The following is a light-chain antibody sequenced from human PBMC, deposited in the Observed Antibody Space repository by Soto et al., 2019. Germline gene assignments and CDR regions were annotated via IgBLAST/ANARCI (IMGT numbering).Light chain of an antibody. J-gene: IGKJ5*01. CDR2: DAS. V-gene: IGKV3-11*01. CDR1: QSVSSY. CDR3: QQYGRSPIN. Sequence: EIVLPQSPATLSLSPGERATLSCRASQSVSSYLAWYQQKPGQAPRLLIYDASNRATGIPARFSGSGSGTDFTLTISRLEPEDFAVYYCQQYGRSPINFGLGKRREIK.